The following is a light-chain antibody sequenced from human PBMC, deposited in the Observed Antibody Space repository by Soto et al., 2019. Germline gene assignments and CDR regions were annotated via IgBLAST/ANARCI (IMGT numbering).Light chain of an antibody. Sequence: DIQMTQSPSTPSASVGDRVTITCRASQSISTSLAWYQQKPGKAPKLLIYKASILESGVPSRFSGSGSGADFTLTIRSLQPDDFATYYCQQYNDYPTFGQGTKVEIK. CDR3: QQYNDYPT. J-gene: IGKJ1*01. V-gene: IGKV1-5*03. CDR2: KAS. CDR1: QSISTS.